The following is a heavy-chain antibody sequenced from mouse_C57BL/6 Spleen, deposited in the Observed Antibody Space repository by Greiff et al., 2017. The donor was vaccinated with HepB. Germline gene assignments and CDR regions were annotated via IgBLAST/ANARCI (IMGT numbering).Heavy chain of an antibody. D-gene: IGHD3-2*02. CDR1: GYTFTSYW. J-gene: IGHJ2*01. Sequence: VQLQQPGAELVRPGSSVKLSCKASGYTFTSYWMHWVKQRPIQGLEWIGNIDPSDSETHYNQKFKDKATLTVDKSSSTAYMQLSSLTSEDSAVYYCAGGGDSSSFDYWGQGTTLTVSS. CDR3: AGGGDSSSFDY. CDR2: IDPSDSET. V-gene: IGHV1-52*01.